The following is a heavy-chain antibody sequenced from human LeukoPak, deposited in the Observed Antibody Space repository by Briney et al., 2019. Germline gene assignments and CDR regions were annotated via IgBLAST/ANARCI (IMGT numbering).Heavy chain of an antibody. CDR3: ARAYAGNSGCYEY. J-gene: IGHJ4*02. CDR2: IYSGGST. V-gene: IGHV3-53*01. D-gene: IGHD4-23*01. Sequence: GGSLRLSCAASGFTVSSNYMSWVRQAPGKGPEWVSVIYSGGSTDYADSVKGRFTISRDISKNTVYIQMSSLRVDDTAIYYCARAYAGNSGCYEYWGQGTLVTVSS. CDR1: GFTVSSNY.